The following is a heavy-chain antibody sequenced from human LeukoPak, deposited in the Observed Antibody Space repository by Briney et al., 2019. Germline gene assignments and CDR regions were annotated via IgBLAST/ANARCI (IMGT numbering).Heavy chain of an antibody. D-gene: IGHD5-24*01. CDR1: GYTFTSYD. Sequence: ASVKVSCKASGYTFTSYDINWVRQATGQGLEWMGWMNPNSGNTGYAQKFQGRVTMTRNTSISTAYMELSSLRSEDTAVYYCARDLVRDGYIRYYYYYMDVWGKGTTVTVSS. J-gene: IGHJ6*03. CDR2: MNPNSGNT. CDR3: ARDLVRDGYIRYYYYYMDV. V-gene: IGHV1-8*01.